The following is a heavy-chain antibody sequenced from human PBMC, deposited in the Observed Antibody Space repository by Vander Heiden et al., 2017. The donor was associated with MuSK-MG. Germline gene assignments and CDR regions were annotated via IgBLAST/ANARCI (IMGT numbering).Heavy chain of an antibody. D-gene: IGHD3-10*01. CDR2: IIPIFGTA. CDR1: GGTFSSYA. Sequence: QVQLVQSGAEVKKPGSSVKVSCKASGGTFSSYAISWVRQAPGQGLEWMGGIIPIFGTANYAQKFQGRVTITADESTSTAYMELSSLRSEDTAVYYCARGSLITMVQGVRRYYYYMDVWGKGTTVTVSS. V-gene: IGHV1-69*01. J-gene: IGHJ6*03. CDR3: ARGSLITMVQGVRRYYYYMDV.